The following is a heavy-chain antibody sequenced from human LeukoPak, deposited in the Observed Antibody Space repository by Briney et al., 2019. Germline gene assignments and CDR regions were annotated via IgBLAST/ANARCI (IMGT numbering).Heavy chain of an antibody. Sequence: SETLSLTCGVYGGSFNAYYWTWIRQSPAKGLEWIGEIIHTGSTNYNPSLKSRVTISIDTSKNQFSLKLSSATAADTAVYYCAREGRSRTNTGGDLDYWGQGTLVTVSS. CDR2: IIHTGST. D-gene: IGHD3-16*01. J-gene: IGHJ4*02. V-gene: IGHV4-34*12. CDR1: GGSFNAYY. CDR3: AREGRSRTNTGGDLDY.